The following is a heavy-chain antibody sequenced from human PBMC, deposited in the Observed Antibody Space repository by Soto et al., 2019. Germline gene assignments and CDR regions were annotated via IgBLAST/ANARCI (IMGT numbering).Heavy chain of an antibody. V-gene: IGHV3-23*01. CDR2: IGASGGST. CDR1: GFPFSNYA. D-gene: IGHD5-18*01. CDR3: ANRDTSMVTRYYYGMDV. J-gene: IGHJ6*02. Sequence: GGSLRLSCAASGFPFSNYAMSWVRQAPGKGLQWVSAIGASGGSTYYADSVKGRFTISRDNSKNTLYLQMNSLRADDTAVYYCANRDTSMVTRYYYGMDVWGQGTTVTVT.